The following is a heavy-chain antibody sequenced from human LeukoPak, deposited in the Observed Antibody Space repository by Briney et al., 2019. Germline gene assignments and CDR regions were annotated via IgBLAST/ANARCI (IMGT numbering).Heavy chain of an antibody. V-gene: IGHV1-18*01. Sequence: ASVKVSCKASGYTFTSYGISWVRQAPGQGLEWMGWISGYNGNTNYAQNLQGRVTMTTDTSTSTVYMELRSLRAEDTAVYYCAKSGYNRFDYWGQGTLVTVSS. CDR2: ISGYNGNT. CDR3: AKSGYNRFDY. D-gene: IGHD5-24*01. J-gene: IGHJ4*02. CDR1: GYTFTSYG.